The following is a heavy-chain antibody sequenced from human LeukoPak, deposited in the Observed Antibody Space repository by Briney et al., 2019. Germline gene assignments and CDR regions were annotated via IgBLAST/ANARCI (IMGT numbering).Heavy chain of an antibody. V-gene: IGHV3-23*01. CDR1: GFTFNTYA. CDR2: FNGGGGST. J-gene: IGHJ4*02. Sequence: PGGSLRLSCAASGFTFNTYAMSWVRQAPGKGLEWVSTFNGGGGSTYYADSVKGRFTISRDNSKNTLYLQMNSLRAEDTAVYYCAKDAAGVRGIFDYWGQGTLVTVSS. D-gene: IGHD3-10*01. CDR3: AKDAAGVRGIFDY.